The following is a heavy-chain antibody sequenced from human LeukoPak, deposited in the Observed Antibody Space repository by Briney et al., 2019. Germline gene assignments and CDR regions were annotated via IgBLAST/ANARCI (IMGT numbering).Heavy chain of an antibody. CDR1: GDSISNFY. CDR2: IYHIGRT. D-gene: IGHD2-2*01. J-gene: IGHJ4*02. CDR3: ARDRGAPLPGLYEF. V-gene: IGHV4-59*01. Sequence: PSETLSLTCAVSGDSISNFYWNWIRQPPGRGLEWVGYIYHIGRTNYNPSLRSRVTLLLDTSKNQFSLKLSSVTAADTAIYYCARDRGAPLPGLYEFWGQGTLVTVSS.